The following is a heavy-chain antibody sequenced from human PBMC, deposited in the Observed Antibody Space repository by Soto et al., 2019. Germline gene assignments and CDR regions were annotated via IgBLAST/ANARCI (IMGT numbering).Heavy chain of an antibody. CDR3: AKDDSNRWYNYYAMDV. J-gene: IGHJ6*02. D-gene: IGHD3-22*01. CDR2: ISHDGSNK. Sequence: QVQLVESGGGVVQPGRSLRLSCAASGFTFYKYGMHWVRQAPGKGLEWVALISHDGSNKYYVDSVKGRFTIARDNSKNTVFLQMNSLRPEDTALYFCAKDDSNRWYNYYAMDVWGQGTTVIVSS. V-gene: IGHV3-30*18. CDR1: GFTFYKYG.